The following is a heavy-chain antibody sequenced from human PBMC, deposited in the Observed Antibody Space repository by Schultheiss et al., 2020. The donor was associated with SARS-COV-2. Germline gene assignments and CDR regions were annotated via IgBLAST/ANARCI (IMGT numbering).Heavy chain of an antibody. V-gene: IGHV4-4*02. Sequence: GSLRLSCAVSGGSISSSNWWSWIRQPPGKGLEWIGEINHSGSTNYNPSLKSRVTISVDTSKNQFSLKLSSVTAADTAVYYCARDRYCSGGSCYSVMGWGQGTLVTVSS. D-gene: IGHD2-15*01. J-gene: IGHJ4*02. CDR2: INHSGST. CDR3: ARDRYCSGGSCYSVMG. CDR1: GGSISSSNW.